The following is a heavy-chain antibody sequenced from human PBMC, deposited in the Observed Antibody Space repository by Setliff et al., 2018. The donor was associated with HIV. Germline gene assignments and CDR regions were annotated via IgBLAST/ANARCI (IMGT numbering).Heavy chain of an antibody. CDR3: AGGPGTTSIDY. D-gene: IGHD1-26*01. V-gene: IGHV4-34*01. Sequence: PSETLSLTCTVSGGSIRSHYWSWIRQPPGKGLEWIGEINHSGSTNYNMSLWSRVTISLDASRNQFSLELISVTAADTAVYYCAGGPGTTSIDYWAQGTLVTVSS. CDR2: INHSGST. J-gene: IGHJ4*02. CDR1: GGSIRSHY.